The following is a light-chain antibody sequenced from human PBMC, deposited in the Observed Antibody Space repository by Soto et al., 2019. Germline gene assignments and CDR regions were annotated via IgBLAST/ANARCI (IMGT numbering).Light chain of an antibody. CDR2: ADY. Sequence: QYVLTQPPSVSGAPGQRVTISCTRDSSNIGTPHDVQWYQQLPGTVPKLLIYADYERPSGVPDRFSGSKSGASAALVITGLRADDEADYYCQSYDNNVSGGVFGGGTKLTV. V-gene: IGLV1-40*01. J-gene: IGLJ3*02. CDR1: SSNIGTPHD. CDR3: QSYDNNVSGGV.